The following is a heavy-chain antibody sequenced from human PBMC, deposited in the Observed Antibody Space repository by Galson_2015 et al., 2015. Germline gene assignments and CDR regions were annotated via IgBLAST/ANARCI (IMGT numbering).Heavy chain of an antibody. CDR1: GYTFTGYY. CDR2: INPNSGGT. J-gene: IGHJ6*02. V-gene: IGHV1-2*04. Sequence: SVKVSCKASGYTFTGYYMHWVRQAPGQGLEWMGWINPNSGGTNYAQKFQGWVTMTRDTSISTAYMELSRLRSDDTAVYYCARALDHYYGMDVWGQGTTVTVSS. CDR3: ARALDHYYGMDV. D-gene: IGHD3/OR15-3a*01.